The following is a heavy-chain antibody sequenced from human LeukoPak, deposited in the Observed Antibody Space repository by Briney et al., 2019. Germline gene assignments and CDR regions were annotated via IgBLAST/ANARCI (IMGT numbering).Heavy chain of an antibody. Sequence: SQTLSLTCAISGDSVSSNTAAWNWIRQSPSRGLEWLGRTYYRSKWYNDYAVSVKSRITLNPDTSKNQFSLHLNSVTPEDTAVYYCAREGNYYDSNFYYPQYFQHWGQGTLVTVSP. D-gene: IGHD3-22*01. CDR3: AREGNYYDSNFYYPQYFQH. CDR2: TYYRSKWYN. CDR1: GDSVSSNTAA. J-gene: IGHJ1*01. V-gene: IGHV6-1*01.